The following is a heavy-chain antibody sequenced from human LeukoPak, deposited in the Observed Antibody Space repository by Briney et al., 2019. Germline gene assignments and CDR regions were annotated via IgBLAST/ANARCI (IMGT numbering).Heavy chain of an antibody. J-gene: IGHJ3*02. CDR2: ISYDGSNK. D-gene: IGHD4-23*01. CDR3: VTVVTFGAFDI. Sequence: SGGSLRLSCAASGFTFSSYAMHWVRQAPGKGLEWVAVISYDGSNKYYADSVKGRFTISRDNSKNTLYLQMNSLRAEDTAVYYCVTVVTFGAFDIWGQGTMVTVSS. V-gene: IGHV3-30-3*01. CDR1: GFTFSSYA.